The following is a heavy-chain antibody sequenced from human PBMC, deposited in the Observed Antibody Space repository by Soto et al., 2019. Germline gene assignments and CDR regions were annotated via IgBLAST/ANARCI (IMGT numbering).Heavy chain of an antibody. V-gene: IGHV1-18*01. CDR2: ISAYNGNT. J-gene: IGHJ6*02. Sequence: ASVKVSCKASGYTFTSYGISWVRQAPGQGLEWMGWISAYNGNTNYAQKLQGRVTMTTDTSTSTAYMELRSLRSDDTAVYYCARGPPLNYDILTGPLGMEVWGQGTTVTVSS. CDR3: ARGPPLNYDILTGPLGMEV. D-gene: IGHD3-9*01. CDR1: GYTFTSYG.